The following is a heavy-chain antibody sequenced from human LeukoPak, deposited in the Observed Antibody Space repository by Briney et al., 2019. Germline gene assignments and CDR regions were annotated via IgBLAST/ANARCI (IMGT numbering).Heavy chain of an antibody. V-gene: IGHV4-4*02. Sequence: SGTLSLTCAVSGGSISSDNWWSWVRQPPGKGLEWIGEISHSGSANYNPSLKSRVTISVDKSKNQFSLKLTSVTAADTAVYFCASLTRDGYHFEWWGRGTLVTVSS. CDR2: ISHSGSA. CDR1: GGSISSDNW. J-gene: IGHJ4*02. CDR3: ASLTRDGYHFEW. D-gene: IGHD6-13*01.